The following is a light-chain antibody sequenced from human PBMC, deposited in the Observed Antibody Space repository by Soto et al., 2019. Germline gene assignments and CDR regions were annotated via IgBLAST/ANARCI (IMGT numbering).Light chain of an antibody. J-gene: IGLJ2*01. Sequence: QSVLTQPASVSGSPGQPITISCTGTSSDIGGYKYVSWYQQHPGKVPKLLIFDVNNRPSGVSDRFSGSKSGNTASLTITGLQAEDEAEYYCCSYTSSTSLIFGGGTKLTVL. CDR1: SSDIGGYKY. CDR2: DVN. V-gene: IGLV2-14*03. CDR3: CSYTSSTSLI.